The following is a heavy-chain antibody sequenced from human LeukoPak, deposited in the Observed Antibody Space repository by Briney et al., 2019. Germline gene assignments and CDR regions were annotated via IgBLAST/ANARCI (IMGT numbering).Heavy chain of an antibody. CDR2: ISSSSSYI. CDR1: GFTFSSYS. V-gene: IGHV3-21*01. D-gene: IGHD6-19*01. Sequence: PGGSLRLSCAASGFTFSSYSMNWVRQAPGKGLEWVSSISSSSSYIYYADSVKGRFAISRGNAKNSLYLQMNSLRAEDTAVYYCARVNKYSSGWYYWGQGTLVTVSS. J-gene: IGHJ4*02. CDR3: ARVNKYSSGWYY.